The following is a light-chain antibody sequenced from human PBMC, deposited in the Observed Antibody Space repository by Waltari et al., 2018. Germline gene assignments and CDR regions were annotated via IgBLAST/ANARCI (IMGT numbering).Light chain of an antibody. V-gene: IGLV2-23*02. CDR1: SRHIWSPVL. CDR3: CSYSRTTILS. CDR2: DVN. J-gene: IGLJ2*01. Sequence: QSALTQPASVSGSPGQSIPISCNGTSRHIWSPVLVSWYPQHPGKVPRLMIFDVNKRPSWASTRFSGSKSGNTASLTISGLLAEDEADYYCCSYSRTTILSFGGGTKVTVL.